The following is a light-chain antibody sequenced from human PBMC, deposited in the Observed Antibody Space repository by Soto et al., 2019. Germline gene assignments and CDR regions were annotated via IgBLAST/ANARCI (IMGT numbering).Light chain of an antibody. Sequence: DIQMTQSPSSLSAFVGDRVTITCRASQSISSYLNWYQQKPGKAPKRLIYTASNLKSGVPSRFSGSGSAKDFPLTISSLQPEDFATYYCQESYSTSYTFGQGTKLEIK. J-gene: IGKJ2*01. V-gene: IGKV1-39*01. CDR1: QSISSY. CDR3: QESYSTSYT. CDR2: TAS.